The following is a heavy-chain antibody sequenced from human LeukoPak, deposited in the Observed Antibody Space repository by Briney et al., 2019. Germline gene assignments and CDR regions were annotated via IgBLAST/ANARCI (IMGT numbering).Heavy chain of an antibody. D-gene: IGHD1-26*01. Sequence: GGSLRLSCAASGFTFSSYWMSWVRQAPGKGLEWVANIKQDGSNKYYADSVKGRFTISRDNSKNTLYLQMNSLRAEDTAVYYCARGVGLPDYYMDVWGKGTTVTVSS. CDR2: IKQDGSNK. J-gene: IGHJ6*03. CDR1: GFTFSSYW. V-gene: IGHV3-7*01. CDR3: ARGVGLPDYYMDV.